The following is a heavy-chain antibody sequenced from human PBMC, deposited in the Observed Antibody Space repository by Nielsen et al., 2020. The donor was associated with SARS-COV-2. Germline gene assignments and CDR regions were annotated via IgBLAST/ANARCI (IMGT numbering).Heavy chain of an antibody. Sequence: GGSLRLSCAGSGFTFGSYYMNWVRQAPRKGLMWVSRINTDGSRSAYADSVKGRFTISRDNAKNSLYLQMTSLRAEDTAVYFCANSRAYYDSSGYLFDYWGQGSLVTVSS. D-gene: IGHD3-22*01. CDR2: INTDGSRS. J-gene: IGHJ4*02. CDR1: GFTFGSYY. V-gene: IGHV3-74*01. CDR3: ANSRAYYDSSGYLFDY.